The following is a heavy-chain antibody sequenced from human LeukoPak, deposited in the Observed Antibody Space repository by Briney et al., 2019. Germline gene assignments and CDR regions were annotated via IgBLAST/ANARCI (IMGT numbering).Heavy chain of an antibody. V-gene: IGHV4-38-2*02. CDR3: ARDPSVVGTAIGQFYIDY. Sequence: PSETLSLTCTVSGYSISSGYYWGWFRQPPGKELEWIGSIYHSGSTYYNPSIKSRVTISVDTSKNQFSLKLSCVTAADTVVYYCARDPSVVGTAIGQFYIDYWGQGTLVTVSS. D-gene: IGHD2-21*02. J-gene: IGHJ4*02. CDR1: GYSISSGYY. CDR2: IYHSGST.